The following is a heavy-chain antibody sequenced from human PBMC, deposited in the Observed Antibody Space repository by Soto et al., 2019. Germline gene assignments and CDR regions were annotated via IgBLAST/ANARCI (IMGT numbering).Heavy chain of an antibody. D-gene: IGHD2-2*01. J-gene: IGHJ6*03. CDR3: AKDELGCSSTSRFRFMDV. CDR1: GFTFSSYA. Sequence: GGSLRLSCAASGFTFSSYAMSWVRQAPGKGLEWVSAISGSGGSTYYADYVKGRFTISRDNSKNTLYLQMNSLRAEDTALYYFAKDELGCSSTSRFRFMDVWGKGTTVTVSS. CDR2: ISGSGGST. V-gene: IGHV3-23*01.